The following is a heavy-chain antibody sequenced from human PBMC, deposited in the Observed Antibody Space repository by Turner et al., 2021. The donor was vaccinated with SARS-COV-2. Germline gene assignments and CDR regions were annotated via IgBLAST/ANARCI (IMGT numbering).Heavy chain of an antibody. D-gene: IGHD3-10*01. J-gene: IGHJ4*02. CDR2: IYYSGTT. CDR1: GGSISSSSYF. V-gene: IGHV4-39*01. CDR3: ARQAAGQGLDY. Sequence: QVQLQASGPGLVKPSETLSLTCTFSGGSISSSSYFWGWIRQPPTKELEWIGSIYYSGTTYYNPSLKSRVSLSIDPSKNQFSLNLTSVTAADTALFYCARQAAGQGLDYWGRGILVTVSS.